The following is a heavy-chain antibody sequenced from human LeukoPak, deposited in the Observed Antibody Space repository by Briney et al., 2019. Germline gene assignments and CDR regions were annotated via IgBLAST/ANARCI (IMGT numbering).Heavy chain of an antibody. D-gene: IGHD6-19*01. CDR3: ARGEGSGGWYIDY. CDR2: IYYLGNT. Sequence: SETLSLTCTVSGGSMNNYYWNWIRQPPGKGLEWIGYIYYLGNTDYNPSLKSRVTISLDMSKNQFSLKLTSVTAADTAVYYCARGEGSGGWYIDYWGQGTLVTVSS. J-gene: IGHJ4*02. CDR1: GGSMNNYY. V-gene: IGHV4-59*01.